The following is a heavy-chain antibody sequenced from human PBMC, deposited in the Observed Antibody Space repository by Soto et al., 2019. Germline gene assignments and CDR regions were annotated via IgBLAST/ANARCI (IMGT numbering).Heavy chain of an antibody. CDR1: GGSISSGGYY. CDR3: ARVTTITTYGMDV. J-gene: IGHJ6*02. Sequence: SETLSLTCTVSGGSISSGGYYWSWIRQHPGKGLEWIGYIYYSGSTYYNPSLKSRVTISVDTSKNQFSLKLSSVTAADTAVYYCARVTTITTYGMDVWGQGTTVTVS. CDR2: IYYSGST. D-gene: IGHD4-4*01. V-gene: IGHV4-31*03.